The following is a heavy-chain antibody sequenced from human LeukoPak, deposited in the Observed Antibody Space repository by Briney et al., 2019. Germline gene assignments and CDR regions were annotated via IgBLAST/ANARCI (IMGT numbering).Heavy chain of an antibody. D-gene: IGHD3-3*01. CDR3: AYEVLRFLEWSQNKNAFDI. CDR2: IIPIFGTA. Sequence: SVKVSCKASGYTFTSYGISWVRQAPGQGLEWMGGIIPIFGTANYAQKFQGRVTITADESTSTAYMELSSLRSEDTAVYYCAYEVLRFLEWSQNKNAFDIWGQGTMVTVSS. CDR1: GYTFTSYG. J-gene: IGHJ3*02. V-gene: IGHV1-69*13.